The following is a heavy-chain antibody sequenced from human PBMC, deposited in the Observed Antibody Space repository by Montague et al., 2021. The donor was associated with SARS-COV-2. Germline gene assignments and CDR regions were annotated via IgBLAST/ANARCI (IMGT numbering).Heavy chain of an antibody. CDR2: IYGSGST. CDR3: ARRGRKLLPVATTIGGFDI. J-gene: IGHJ3*02. Sequence: SETLSLTCTVSGASISSNNYYWDWIRQPPGKGLEWIGSIYGSGSTYYNPSLKSRVTISVDTSKNHFSLKLNSVTAADTAVYYCARRGRKLLPVATTIGGFDIWGQGTMVTVSS. V-gene: IGHV4-39*02. D-gene: IGHD5-12*01. CDR1: GASISSNNYY.